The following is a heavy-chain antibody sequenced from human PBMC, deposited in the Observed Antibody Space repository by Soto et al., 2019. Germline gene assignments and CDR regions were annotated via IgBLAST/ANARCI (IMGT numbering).Heavy chain of an antibody. CDR2: IIPIFGTA. CDR3: ARKVVPAAMRYYYYGMDV. D-gene: IGHD2-2*01. J-gene: IGHJ6*02. Sequence: GASVKVSCKASGGTFSSYAISWVRQAPGQGLEWMGGIIPIFGTANYAQKFQGRVTITADESTSTAYMELSSLRSEDTAVYYCARKVVPAAMRYYYYGMDVWGQGTTVTVSS. CDR1: GGTFSSYA. V-gene: IGHV1-69*13.